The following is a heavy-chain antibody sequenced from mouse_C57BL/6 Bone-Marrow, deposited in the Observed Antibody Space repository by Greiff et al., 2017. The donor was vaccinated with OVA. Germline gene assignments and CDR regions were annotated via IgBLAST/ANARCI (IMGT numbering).Heavy chain of an antibody. D-gene: IGHD4-1*01. CDR2: IRLKSDNYAT. V-gene: IGHV6-3*01. J-gene: IGHJ4*01. CDR3: TMLTGTNYAMDY. Sequence: EVKLEESGGGLVQPGGSMKLSCVASGFTFSNYWMNWVRQSPEKGLEWVAQIRLKSDNYATHYAESVKGRFTISRDDSKSSVYLQMNNLRAEDTGIYYCTMLTGTNYAMDYWGQGTSVTVSS. CDR1: GFTFSNYW.